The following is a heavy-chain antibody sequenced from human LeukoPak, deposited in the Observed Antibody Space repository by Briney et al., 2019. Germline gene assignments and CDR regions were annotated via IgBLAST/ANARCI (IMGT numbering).Heavy chain of an antibody. D-gene: IGHD3-3*01. CDR2: IKEDGSQQ. CDR1: GFTFSLYW. V-gene: IGHV3-7*01. J-gene: IGHJ4*02. Sequence: GGSLRLSCAASGFTFSLYWMGWVRQTPGKGLEWVANIKEDGSQQYYVDSLKGRFTISRDNAKNSLYLQMNNLSAEDTAVYYRARARSGYYFDYWGQGTLVTVSS. CDR3: ARARSGYYFDY.